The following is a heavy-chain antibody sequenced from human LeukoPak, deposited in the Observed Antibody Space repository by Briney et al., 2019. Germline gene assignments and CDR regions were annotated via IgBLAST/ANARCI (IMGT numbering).Heavy chain of an antibody. CDR1: GYSISRNYH. D-gene: IGHD3-10*01. CDR2: IYHSGST. J-gene: IGHJ3*02. V-gene: IGHV4-38-2*02. Sequence: SETLSLTHSVSGYSISRNYHWGWIRQPPGKGLEWIGTIYHSGSTYYSPSLKSRVTISVDTSKNQFSLKLSSVTAADTAVYYCARSRDLLGAFDIWGQGTMVTVSS. CDR3: ARSRDLLGAFDI.